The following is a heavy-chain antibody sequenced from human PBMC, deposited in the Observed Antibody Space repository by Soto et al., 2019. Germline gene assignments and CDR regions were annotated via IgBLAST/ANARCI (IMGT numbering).Heavy chain of an antibody. CDR1: GFTFSSYW. V-gene: IGHV3-74*01. CDR3: ATLPLRFMEWLPNPTVY. CDR2: INSDGSST. D-gene: IGHD3-3*01. Sequence: PGGSLRLSCAASGFTFSSYWMHWVRQAPGKGLVWVSRINSDGSSTSYADSVKGRFTISRDNAKNTLYLQMNSLRAEDTAVYYCATLPLRFMEWLPNPTVYWGQGTLVTVPQ. J-gene: IGHJ4*02.